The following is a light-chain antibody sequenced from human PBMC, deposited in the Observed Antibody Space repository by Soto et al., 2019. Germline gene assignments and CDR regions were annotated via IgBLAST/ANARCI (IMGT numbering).Light chain of an antibody. V-gene: IGKV1-13*02. CDR1: QGISSA. J-gene: IGKJ3*01. CDR2: DAS. CDR3: QQFNSYPRT. Sequence: AIQLTQSPSSLSASVGDRVTITCRASQGISSALAWYQQKPGQAPKLLIYDASSLESGVPSRFSGSGSGTDFTLTISSLQPEDFATEYCQQFNSYPRTFGPGTKVDIK.